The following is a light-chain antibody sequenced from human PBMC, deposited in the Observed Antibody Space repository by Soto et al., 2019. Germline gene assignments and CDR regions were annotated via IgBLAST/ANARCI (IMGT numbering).Light chain of an antibody. CDR3: QQYGRPPRAT. CDR1: QSVNSRY. CDR2: EAS. Sequence: DTVLTQSPGTLALSARERATLCCRASQSVNSRYIVWYQVKPGQAPRLLIYEASSRATGIPDRFSGGGSGTDFTLSISKVEPEDFAVYYCQQYGRPPRATFGQGTRLEIK. V-gene: IGKV3-20*01. J-gene: IGKJ5*01.